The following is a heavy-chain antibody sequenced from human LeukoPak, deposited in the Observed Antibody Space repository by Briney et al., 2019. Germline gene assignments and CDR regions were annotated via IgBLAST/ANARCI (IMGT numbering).Heavy chain of an antibody. CDR3: ARDSGGGGRPFDP. Sequence: ASVKVSCKASGYTFTSYYMHWVRQAPGQGLEWMGIINPSGGSTSYAQKFQGRVTMTRDTSTSTVYKELSSLRSEDTAVYYCARDSGGGGRPFDPWGQGTLVTVSS. V-gene: IGHV1-46*01. J-gene: IGHJ5*02. D-gene: IGHD3-10*01. CDR1: GYTFTSYY. CDR2: INPSGGST.